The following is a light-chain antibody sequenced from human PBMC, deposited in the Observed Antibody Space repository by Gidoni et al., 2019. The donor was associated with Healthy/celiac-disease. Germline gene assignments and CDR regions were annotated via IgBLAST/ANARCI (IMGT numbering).Light chain of an antibody. CDR3: SSYTSSSTPPYV. V-gene: IGLV2-14*01. CDR1: SSDVGGYNY. Sequence: QSALTQPASVSGSPGQSTTISCTGTSSDVGGYNYVSWYQQHPGKAPKLMMYEVSNRPSGVSNRFSGSKSGNTASLTISGLQAEDEADYYCSSYTSSSTPPYVFGTGTKVTVL. CDR2: EVS. J-gene: IGLJ1*01.